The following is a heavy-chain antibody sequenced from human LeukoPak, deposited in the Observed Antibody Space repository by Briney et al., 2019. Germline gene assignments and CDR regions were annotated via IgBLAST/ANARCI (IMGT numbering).Heavy chain of an antibody. CDR2: INAGNGNT. CDR1: GYTFTSYA. Sequence: ASVKVSCKASGYTFTSYAMHWERQAPGQRLEWMGWINAGNGNTKYSQKFQGRVTITRATSASTAYLELSSLRSEDTAVYYCARAPMDYYDSSGRFHYFDYWGQGTLVTVSS. CDR3: ARAPMDYYDSSGRFHYFDY. V-gene: IGHV1-3*01. J-gene: IGHJ4*02. D-gene: IGHD3-22*01.